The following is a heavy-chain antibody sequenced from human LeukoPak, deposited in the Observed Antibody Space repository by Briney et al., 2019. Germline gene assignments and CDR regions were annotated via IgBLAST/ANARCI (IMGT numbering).Heavy chain of an antibody. CDR1: GFTFNNFE. Sequence: GGSLRLSCAASGFTFNNFEMNWVHQAPGKGLEWVSYISSSGNTIYYADSVKGRFTISRDNAKNSLYLQMNSLRAEDTALYFCARGPPNYYDSSGYFYLWGQGTLVAVSS. CDR3: ARGPPNYYDSSGYFYL. J-gene: IGHJ4*02. V-gene: IGHV3-48*03. D-gene: IGHD3-22*01. CDR2: ISSSGNTI.